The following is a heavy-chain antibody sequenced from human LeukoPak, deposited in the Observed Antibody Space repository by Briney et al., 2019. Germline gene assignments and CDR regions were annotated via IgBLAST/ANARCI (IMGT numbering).Heavy chain of an antibody. V-gene: IGHV1-69*05. D-gene: IGHD3-22*01. J-gene: IGHJ4*02. CDR1: GGTFSSYA. CDR2: IIPIFGTA. CDR3: ARGTYYYDSSGYYYAPVADY. Sequence: ASVKVSCKASGGTFSSYAISWVRQAPGQGLEWMGGIIPIFGTANYAQKFQGRVTMTTDTSTSTAYMELRSLRSDDTAVYYCARGTYYYDSSGYYYAPVADYWGQGTLVTVSS.